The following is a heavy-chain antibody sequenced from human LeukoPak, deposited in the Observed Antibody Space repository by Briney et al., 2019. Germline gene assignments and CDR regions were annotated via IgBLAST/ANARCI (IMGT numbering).Heavy chain of an antibody. Sequence: GSLRLSCAASGFTFSSYSMNWVRQAPGKGLEWVSYISSTSSTIYYADSVKGRFTISRDTAKNSLYLQMNSLRAEDTAVYSCARGDYGDYWNYYYMDVWGKGTTVTVSS. CDR1: GFTFSSYS. D-gene: IGHD4-17*01. V-gene: IGHV3-48*01. CDR2: ISSTSSTI. CDR3: ARGDYGDYWNYYYMDV. J-gene: IGHJ6*03.